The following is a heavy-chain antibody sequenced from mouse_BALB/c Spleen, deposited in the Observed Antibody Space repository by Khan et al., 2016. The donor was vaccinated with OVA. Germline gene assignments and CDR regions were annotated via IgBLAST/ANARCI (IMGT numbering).Heavy chain of an antibody. J-gene: IGHJ4*01. Sequence: VQLKESGPGLVKPSQSLSLTCTVTGYSITSDYAWNWIRQFPGNKLEWMGYISSTGSTRYNPSLKSRISITRDTSKTQFFLHVNSVTTEDTATYYCARSLYYSDSYAMDDWGQGTSVTVSS. CDR1: GYSITSDYA. V-gene: IGHV3-2*02. CDR2: ISSTGST. D-gene: IGHD2-13*01. CDR3: ARSLYYSDSYAMDD.